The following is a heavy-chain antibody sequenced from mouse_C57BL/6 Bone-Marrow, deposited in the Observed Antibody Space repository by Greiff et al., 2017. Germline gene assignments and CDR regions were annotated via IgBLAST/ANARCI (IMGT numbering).Heavy chain of an antibody. CDR3: AGSSGPAY. Sequence: VQRVESGAELARPGASVKLSCTASGYTFTSYGISWVQQRTGQGLEWIGEIYPRSGNTYYNEKFKGQVTLTADKSSSTAYMELRSLTSEDSAVYYCAGSSGPAYWGQGTLVTVSA. CDR2: IYPRSGNT. J-gene: IGHJ3*01. D-gene: IGHD3-2*02. V-gene: IGHV1-81*01. CDR1: GYTFTSYG.